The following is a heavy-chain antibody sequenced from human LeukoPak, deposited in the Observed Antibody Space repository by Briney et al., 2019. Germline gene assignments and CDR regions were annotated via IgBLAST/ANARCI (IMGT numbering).Heavy chain of an antibody. J-gene: IGHJ4*02. CDR3: ARDRTDTAMLDY. Sequence: GASVKVSCKASGYTFTGYYMHWVRQAPGQGLEWMGRINPNSGGTNYAQKFQGRVTMTRDTSISTAYMELSRLRSDDTAVYYCARDRTDTAMLDYWGQGTLVTVSS. V-gene: IGHV1-2*06. CDR1: GYTFTGYY. D-gene: IGHD5-18*01. CDR2: INPNSGGT.